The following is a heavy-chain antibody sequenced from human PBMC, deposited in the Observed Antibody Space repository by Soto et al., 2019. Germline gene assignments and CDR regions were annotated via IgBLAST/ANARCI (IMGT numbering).Heavy chain of an antibody. Sequence: ASVKVSCKASGYTFTGYYMHWVRQAPGQGLEWMGWINPNSGGTNYAQKFQGRVTMTRDTPISTAYMELSGLRSDDTAVYYCARGSEYYDFWSGPDYYGMDVWGQGTTVTVSS. CDR1: GYTFTGYY. D-gene: IGHD3-3*01. CDR3: ARGSEYYDFWSGPDYYGMDV. V-gene: IGHV1-2*02. CDR2: INPNSGGT. J-gene: IGHJ6*02.